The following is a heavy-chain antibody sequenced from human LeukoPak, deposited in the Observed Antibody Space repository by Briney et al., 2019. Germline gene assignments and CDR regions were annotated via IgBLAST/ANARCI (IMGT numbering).Heavy chain of an antibody. CDR1: GFTFSSYS. CDR2: ISSCSSYI. D-gene: IGHD3-10*01. CDR3: ARVYYYGSGSSY. Sequence: PGGSLRLSCAASGFTFSSYSMNWVRQAPGKGLEWVSSISSCSSYIYYADSVKGRFTISRDNAKNSLYLQMNSLRAEDTAVYYCARVYYYGSGSSYWGQGTLATVSS. V-gene: IGHV3-21*01. J-gene: IGHJ4*02.